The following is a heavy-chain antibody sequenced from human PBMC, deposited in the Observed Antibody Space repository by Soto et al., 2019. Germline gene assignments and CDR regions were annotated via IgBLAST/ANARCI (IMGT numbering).Heavy chain of an antibody. V-gene: IGHV4-30-2*01. D-gene: IGHD5-12*01. CDR3: ARASLRLRNFDY. CDR2: IYHSGST. J-gene: IGHJ4*02. Sequence: SETLSLTCAVSGGSISSGGYSWSWIRQPPGKGLEWIGYIYHSGSTYYNPSLKSRVTISVDRSKNQFSLKLSSVAAADTAVYYCARASLRLRNFDYWGQGTLVTVSS. CDR1: GGSISSGGYS.